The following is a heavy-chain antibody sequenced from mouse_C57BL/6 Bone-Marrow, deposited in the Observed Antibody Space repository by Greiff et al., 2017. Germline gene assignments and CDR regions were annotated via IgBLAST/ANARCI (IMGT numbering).Heavy chain of an antibody. Sequence: VQLQQSGAELARPGASVKLSCKASGFTFTSYGISWVKQRTGQGLEWIGEIYPRSGNTYYNEKFKGKATLTADKSSSTACMELRGLTSEDSAVYFCARGTVVAHFDVWGTGTTVTVSS. CDR2: IYPRSGNT. CDR1: GFTFTSYG. V-gene: IGHV1-81*01. D-gene: IGHD1-1*01. CDR3: ARGTVVAHFDV. J-gene: IGHJ1*03.